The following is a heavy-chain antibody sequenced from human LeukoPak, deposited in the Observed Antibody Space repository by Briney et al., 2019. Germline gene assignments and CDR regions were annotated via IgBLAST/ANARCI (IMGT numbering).Heavy chain of an antibody. D-gene: IGHD5-12*01. CDR3: ARARESVAIDY. V-gene: IGHV4-59*12. CDR1: GGSISSYY. CDR2: IYYSGST. J-gene: IGHJ4*02. Sequence: SETLSLTCTVSGGSISSYYWSWIRQPPGKGLEWIGYIYYSGSTNYNPSLKSRVTISVDTSKNQFSLKLTSVTAADTAVYYCARARESVAIDYWGQGTLVTVSS.